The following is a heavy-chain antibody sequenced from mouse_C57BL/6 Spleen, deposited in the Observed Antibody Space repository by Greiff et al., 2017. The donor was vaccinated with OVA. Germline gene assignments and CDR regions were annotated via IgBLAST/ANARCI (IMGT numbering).Heavy chain of an antibody. Sequence: QVQLPQPGAELVRPGSSVKLSCKASGYTFTSYWMHWVKQRPIQGLEWIGTIDPSDSETHYNQTFKDKATLTVDKSSSTAYMQLSSLTSEDSAVYYCARWSTTGLFAYWGQGTLVTVSA. J-gene: IGHJ3*01. CDR2: IDPSDSET. V-gene: IGHV1-52*01. CDR3: ARWSTTGLFAY. CDR1: GYTFTSYW. D-gene: IGHD1-1*01.